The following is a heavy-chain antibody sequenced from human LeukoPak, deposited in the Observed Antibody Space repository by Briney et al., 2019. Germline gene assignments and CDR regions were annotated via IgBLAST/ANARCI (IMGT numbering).Heavy chain of an antibody. V-gene: IGHV3-13*01. CDR1: GFAFSSHD. Sequence: PGGSLRLSCVASGFAFSSHDMHWVRQTAERGLQWLSTIGVAGDTYYPGSVRGRFTISRENARGSLYLQMNSLTAGDTAVYYCARSRCINGICLHALDIWGQGTMITVSS. D-gene: IGHD2-8*01. CDR3: ARSRCINGICLHALDI. J-gene: IGHJ3*02. CDR2: IGVAGDT.